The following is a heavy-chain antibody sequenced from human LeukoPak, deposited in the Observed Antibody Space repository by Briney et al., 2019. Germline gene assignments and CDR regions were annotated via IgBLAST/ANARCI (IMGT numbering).Heavy chain of an antibody. CDR2: ISSDGDNT. Sequence: GGSLRLSCAASGFTLRSYSMHWIRKAPGKGLEFVSAISSDGDNTYYANSVKGRFTISRDNSKNTLYLQMGSLRPEDTALYYCARVGGDYFDYWSQGTLVTVSS. D-gene: IGHD3-10*01. V-gene: IGHV3-64*01. CDR1: GFTLRSYS. CDR3: ARVGGDYFDY. J-gene: IGHJ4*02.